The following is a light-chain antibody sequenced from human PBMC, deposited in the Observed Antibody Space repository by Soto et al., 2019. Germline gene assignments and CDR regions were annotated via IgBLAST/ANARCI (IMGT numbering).Light chain of an antibody. V-gene: IGKV3-20*01. Sequence: EIVLTQSPGTLSLSPGERATLSCRASQSVSSKYLAWYQQKPGRAPRVLIYGTSIRASGVPERFSGGGSGTDFTLTITRLEPEXXAVYYCQQYGSSLFTFGPGTXVDFK. J-gene: IGKJ3*01. CDR2: GTS. CDR3: QQYGSSLFT. CDR1: QSVSSKY.